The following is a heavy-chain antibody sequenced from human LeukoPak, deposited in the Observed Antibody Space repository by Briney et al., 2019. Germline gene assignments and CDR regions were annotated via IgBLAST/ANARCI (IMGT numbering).Heavy chain of an antibody. CDR1: GYSISSGYY. V-gene: IGHV4-38-2*02. Sequence: SPTLSLTYTVSGYSISSGYYWACILQPPGRGREWTVIVYHSGSTYYNPSLKSRVTISVDTSKNQFSLKLSSVTAADTAVYYCARDPGGIVGASGWFDPWGQGTLVTVSS. CDR3: ARDPGGIVGASGWFDP. J-gene: IGHJ5*02. D-gene: IGHD1-26*01. CDR2: VYHSGST.